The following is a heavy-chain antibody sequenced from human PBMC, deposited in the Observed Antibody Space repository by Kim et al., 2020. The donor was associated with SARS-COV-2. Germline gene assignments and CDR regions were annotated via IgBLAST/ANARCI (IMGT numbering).Heavy chain of an antibody. J-gene: IGHJ4*02. CDR3: ANPRQPDY. V-gene: IGHV3-23*01. D-gene: IGHD6-13*01. Sequence: GGSLRLSCAASGFTFSNYGMTWVRQAPGKGLEWVSGISGSGDITRYADSVKGRFTISRDNSKNALYLQMSSLVDEDTAIYYCANPRQPDYWGQGTLVTAS. CDR2: ISGSGDIT. CDR1: GFTFSNYG.